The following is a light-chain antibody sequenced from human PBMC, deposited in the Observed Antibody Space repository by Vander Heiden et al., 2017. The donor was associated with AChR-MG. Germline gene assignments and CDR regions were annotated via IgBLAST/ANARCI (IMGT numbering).Light chain of an antibody. V-gene: IGKV1-39*01. Sequence: IQLTQPPPSLSASIGDTASLPCRASPSISTYLDWYQQKPGKAPKVLIYGASSLQSGVPSRFSGSGSGTDFILTISRLQPEDFATYYCQQSYGTPRTFGQGTKVEVK. CDR1: PSISTY. J-gene: IGKJ1*01. CDR2: GAS. CDR3: QQSYGTPRT.